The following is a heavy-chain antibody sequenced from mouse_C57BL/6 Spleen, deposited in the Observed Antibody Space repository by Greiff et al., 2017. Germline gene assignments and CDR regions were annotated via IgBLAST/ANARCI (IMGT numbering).Heavy chain of an antibody. V-gene: IGHV1-69*01. Sequence: QVQLQQPGAELVMPGASVKLSCKASGYTFTSSWMHWVKQRPGQGLEWIGEIDPSDSYTNYNPKFKGKSTLTVDKSSSTAYMQLSSLTSEDAAVYYCATRLTGTGFAYWGQGTLVTVSA. CDR1: GYTFTSSW. CDR2: IDPSDSYT. CDR3: ATRLTGTGFAY. D-gene: IGHD4-1*01. J-gene: IGHJ3*01.